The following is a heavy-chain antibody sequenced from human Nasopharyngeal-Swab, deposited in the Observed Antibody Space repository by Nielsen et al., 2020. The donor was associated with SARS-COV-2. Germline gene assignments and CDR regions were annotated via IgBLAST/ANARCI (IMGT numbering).Heavy chain of an antibody. D-gene: IGHD3-22*01. Sequence: SETLSLTCTVSGGSISSYYWSWIRQPPGKGLEWIGYIYYSGSTNYNPSLKSRVTISVDTSKNQFSLKLSSVTAADTAVYYCARGGSGYYSRLDYWGQGTPVTVSS. V-gene: IGHV4-59*01. CDR2: IYYSGST. CDR3: ARGGSGYYSRLDY. CDR1: GGSISSYY. J-gene: IGHJ4*02.